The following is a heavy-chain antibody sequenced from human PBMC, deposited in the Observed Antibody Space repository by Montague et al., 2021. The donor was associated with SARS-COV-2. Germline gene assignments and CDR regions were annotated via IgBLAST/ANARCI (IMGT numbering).Heavy chain of an antibody. CDR2: IYYTWST. Sequence: SETLSLTCTVSGGSISTYYWSWIRQPPGKGLEWIGYIYYTWSTKYNPSLKSRVTMSLDRPTNRLSLRLNSVTAADTAMYYCARAQNTCFIANCVNYFDFWGLGAQVTVSS. CDR3: ARAQNTCFIANCVNYFDF. CDR1: GGSISTYY. D-gene: IGHD1-1*01. V-gene: IGHV4-59*01. J-gene: IGHJ4*02.